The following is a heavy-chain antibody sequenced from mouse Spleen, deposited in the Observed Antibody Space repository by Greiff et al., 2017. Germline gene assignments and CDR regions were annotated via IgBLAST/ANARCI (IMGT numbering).Heavy chain of an antibody. CDR3: ARTANWDLDY. CDR2: IHPNSGST. V-gene: IGHV1-64*01. Sequence: QVQLKQSGAELVKPGASVKLSCKASGYTFTSYWMHWVKQRPGQGLEWIGMIHPNSGSTNYNEKFKSKATLTVDKSSSTAYMQLSSLTSEDSAVYYCARTANWDLDYWGQGTTLTVSS. CDR1: GYTFTSYW. J-gene: IGHJ2*01. D-gene: IGHD4-1*01.